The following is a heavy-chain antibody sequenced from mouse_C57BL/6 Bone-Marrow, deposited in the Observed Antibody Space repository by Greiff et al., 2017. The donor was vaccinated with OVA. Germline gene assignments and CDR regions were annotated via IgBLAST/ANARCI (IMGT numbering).Heavy chain of an antibody. V-gene: IGHV1-82*01. Sequence: VQLQQSGPELVKPGASVTISCKASGYAFSSSWMNWVKQRPGTGLEWIGRIYPGDGDTNYNGKFKGKATLTADKSSSTAYMQISSLTSEDSAVYVSARAGYYYGSSLDDWGEGTRLKVSS. CDR2: IYPGDGDT. D-gene: IGHD1-1*01. J-gene: IGHJ2*03. CDR3: ARAGYYYGSSLDD. CDR1: GYAFSSSW.